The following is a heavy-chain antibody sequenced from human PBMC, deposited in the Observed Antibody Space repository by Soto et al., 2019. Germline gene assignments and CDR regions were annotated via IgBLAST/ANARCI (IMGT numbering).Heavy chain of an antibody. V-gene: IGHV3-30-3*01. J-gene: IGHJ5*02. CDR1: GFTFSSYA. CDR3: ASSEVVKGGPHWFDP. D-gene: IGHD3-22*01. CDR2: ISYDGSNK. Sequence: QVQLVESGGGVVQPGRSLRLSCAASGFTFSSYAMHWVRQAPGKGLEWVAVISYDGSNKYYADSVKGRFTISRDNSKNTLYLQMNSLRAEDTAVYYCASSEVVKGGPHWFDPWGQGTLVTVSS.